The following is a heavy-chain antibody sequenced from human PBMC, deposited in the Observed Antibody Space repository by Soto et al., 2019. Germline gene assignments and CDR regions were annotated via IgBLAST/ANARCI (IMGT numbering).Heavy chain of an antibody. V-gene: IGHV3-23*01. CDR2: IHGGGDST. D-gene: IGHD6-13*01. CDR1: GSTFSSYA. Sequence: GGSLRLSCAASGSTFSSYAMSWVRQAPGKGLEWVSTIHGGGDSTDHADSVKGRFTISRDNSKNTLFLQMNSLRAEDTAVYYCAKLAGLSSWYLDYWGQGTLVTVSS. CDR3: AKLAGLSSWYLDY. J-gene: IGHJ4*02.